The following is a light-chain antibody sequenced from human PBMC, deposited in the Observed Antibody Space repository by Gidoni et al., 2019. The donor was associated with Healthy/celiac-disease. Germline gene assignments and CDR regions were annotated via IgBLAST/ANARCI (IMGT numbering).Light chain of an antibody. CDR2: QAS. CDR3: QAWDISTGVV. Sequence: SYELTQPPSVSVSPGQTASITCSGDKVGVKYACWYQQKPGQSPVLAIYQASKRPSGRPERFSCSHSGNTATLTISGTQAMDEADYYCQAWDISTGVVFGGGTKLTVL. J-gene: IGLJ2*01. V-gene: IGLV3-1*01. CDR1: KVGVKY.